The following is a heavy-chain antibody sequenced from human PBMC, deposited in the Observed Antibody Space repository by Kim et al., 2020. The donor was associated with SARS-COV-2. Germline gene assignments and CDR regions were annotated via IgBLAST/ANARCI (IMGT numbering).Heavy chain of an antibody. Sequence: RGSLRLSCAASGFTFSSYGMHWVRQAPGKGLEWVAVISYDGSNKYYADSVKGRFTISRDNSKNTLYLQMNSLRAEDTAVYYCAREKTYYYDSSGPFDYWG. CDR3: AREKTYYYDSSGPFDY. J-gene: IGHJ4*01. CDR2: ISYDGSNK. D-gene: IGHD3-22*01. CDR1: GFTFSSYG. V-gene: IGHV3-33*05.